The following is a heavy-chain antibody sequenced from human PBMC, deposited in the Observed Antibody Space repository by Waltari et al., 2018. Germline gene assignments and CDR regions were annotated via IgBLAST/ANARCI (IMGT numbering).Heavy chain of an antibody. CDR2: INPANSDT. CDR3: ARHIYGGAFGADY. CDR1: GYSFSKFW. V-gene: IGHV5-51*01. Sequence: AEVKKPGESLTISCKDSGYSFSKFWIGWVRQMPGKGLEWVAIINPANSDTKYSPSYQGHVTISADTSITTVYLQWSSLKASDSAIYYCARHIYGGAFGADYWGQGTLVTVSS. J-gene: IGHJ4*02. D-gene: IGHD4-17*01.